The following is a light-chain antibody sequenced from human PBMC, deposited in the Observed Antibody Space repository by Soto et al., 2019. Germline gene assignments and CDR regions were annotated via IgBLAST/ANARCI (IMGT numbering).Light chain of an antibody. V-gene: IGKV1-5*03. J-gene: IGKJ4*01. CDR1: QTISSL. CDR2: KAS. Sequence: DIQMSQSPSTLSASVRDRVTITCRASQTISSLLAWYQQKPGKAPKLLIYKASSLESGVPSRFSGGGSGTEFTLTISSLQPDDFTTYYCQQYNSFPFTFGGGTKVEIK. CDR3: QQYNSFPFT.